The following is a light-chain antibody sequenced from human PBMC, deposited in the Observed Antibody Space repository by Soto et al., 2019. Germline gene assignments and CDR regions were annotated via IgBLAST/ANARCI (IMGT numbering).Light chain of an antibody. CDR1: QSVSSSY. V-gene: IGKV3-20*01. J-gene: IGKJ1*01. CDR2: GAS. CDR3: QQYGSSSWT. Sequence: EIVLTQSPGTLSLSPGERATLSCRASQSVSSSYLAWYPQKAGQAPRLLIYGASSRATGIPDRFSGSGSGTDFTLTISRVEPEDFAVYYGQQYGSSSWTFGRGTKVEIK.